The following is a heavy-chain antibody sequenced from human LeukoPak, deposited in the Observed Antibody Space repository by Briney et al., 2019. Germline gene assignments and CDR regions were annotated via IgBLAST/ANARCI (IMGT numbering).Heavy chain of an antibody. J-gene: IGHJ3*01. CDR1: GGSISSRSYY. V-gene: IGHV4-39*01. D-gene: IGHD6-25*01. CDR3: ARGRASAFDV. Sequence: SETLSLTCTVSGGSISSRSYYWGWTRQPPGKGLEWIGSFYYSGSTYYNPSLKSRVTISVDTSKNQFSLQLNSVTSEDTAVYYCARGRASAFDVWGQGTMVTVSS. CDR2: FYYSGST.